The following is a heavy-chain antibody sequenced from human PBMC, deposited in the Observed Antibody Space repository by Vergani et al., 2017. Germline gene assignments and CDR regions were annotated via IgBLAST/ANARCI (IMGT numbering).Heavy chain of an antibody. V-gene: IGHV3-73*01. CDR3: ARVMYYDFWSGYYTAYYYYGMDV. CDR2: IRSKANSYAT. Sequence: EVQLVESGGGLVQPGGSLKLSCAASGFTFSGSAMHWVRQASGKGLEWVGRIRSKANSYATAYAASVKGRFTISRDDSKNTLYLQMNSLRAEDTAVYYCARVMYYDFWSGYYTAYYYYGMDVWGQGTTVTVSS. D-gene: IGHD3-3*01. J-gene: IGHJ6*02. CDR1: GFTFSGSA.